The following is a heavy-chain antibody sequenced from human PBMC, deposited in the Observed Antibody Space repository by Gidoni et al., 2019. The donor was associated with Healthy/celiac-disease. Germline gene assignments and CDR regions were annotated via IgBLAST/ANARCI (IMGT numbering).Heavy chain of an antibody. V-gene: IGHV3-30*04. CDR2: ISYDGSNK. CDR1: GFTFSSYA. CDR3: ARGSKHPHGAKVEMATRY. D-gene: IGHD5-12*01. Sequence: QVQLVESGGGVVQPGRSLRLSCAASGFTFSSYAMHWVRQAPGKGLEWVAVISYDGSNKYYADSVKGRFTISRDNSKNTLYLQMNSLRAEDTAVYYCARGSKHPHGAKVEMATRYWGQGTLVTVSS. J-gene: IGHJ4*02.